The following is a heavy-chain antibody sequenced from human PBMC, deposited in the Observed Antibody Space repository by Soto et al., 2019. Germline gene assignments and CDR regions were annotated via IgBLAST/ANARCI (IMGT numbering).Heavy chain of an antibody. J-gene: IGHJ4*02. Sequence: ALVMLSLAGRGAGVSLSQYFPNLIRPSPGKGLEWIGYIYYLGSTDYNPSLKSRVTISVDTSKRQFSLRLTSVTAADTAVYYCARDGYDGSGSRCTAYWGLGTHVTVSA. CDR2: IYYLGST. D-gene: IGHD3-10*01. V-gene: IGHV4-59*01. CDR1: GVSLSQYF. CDR3: ARDGYDGSGSRCTAY.